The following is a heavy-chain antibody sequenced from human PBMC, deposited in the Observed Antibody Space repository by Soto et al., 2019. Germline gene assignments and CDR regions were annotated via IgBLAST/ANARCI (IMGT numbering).Heavy chain of an antibody. V-gene: IGHV3-23*01. CDR1: GFTFSSYA. J-gene: IGHJ4*02. CDR3: AKRYGGPPPDFDY. CDR2: ITSRGSSI. D-gene: IGHD5-18*01. Sequence: PGGSLRLSCAASGFTFSSYAMSWVRQAPGKGLQWVSTITSRGSSIYYVDSVKGRFTISRDNSQNTLYLQMNSLRAEDTAVYYCAKRYGGPPPDFDYWGPGTLVTVSS.